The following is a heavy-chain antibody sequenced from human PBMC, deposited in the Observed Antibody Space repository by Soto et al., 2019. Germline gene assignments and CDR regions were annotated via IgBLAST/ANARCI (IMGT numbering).Heavy chain of an antibody. Sequence: GSLRLTCADSGFTLSTNTRRWVRQAPGKGLEWVSVISGSGGSPSYADSVQGRFTISRDNPKNTLYLQMSSLRVEDTAMYYCAKARCSTTNCYVPDYWGQGTLVTVSS. V-gene: IGHV3-23*01. D-gene: IGHD2-2*01. CDR3: AKARCSTTNCYVPDY. J-gene: IGHJ4*02. CDR2: ISGSGGSP. CDR1: GFTLSTNT.